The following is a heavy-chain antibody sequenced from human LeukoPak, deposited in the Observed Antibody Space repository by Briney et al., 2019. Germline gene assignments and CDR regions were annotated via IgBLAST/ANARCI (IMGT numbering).Heavy chain of an antibody. CDR1: GFTFDAYA. D-gene: IGHD4-17*01. CDR3: ARDHSTVTTWVDY. CDR2: INWNGGRT. Sequence: GGSLRLSCAASGFTFDAYAMSWVRQAPGKGLERVSGINWNGGRTGYADSVKGRFTISRDNAKNSLHLQMNSLRAEDTALYYCARDHSTVTTWVDYWGQGTLVTVSS. V-gene: IGHV3-20*04. J-gene: IGHJ4*02.